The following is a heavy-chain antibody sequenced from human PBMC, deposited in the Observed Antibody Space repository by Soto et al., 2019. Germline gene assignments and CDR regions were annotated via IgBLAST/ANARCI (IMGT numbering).Heavy chain of an antibody. D-gene: IGHD3-22*01. CDR3: AAVCYYDSSGYYCYYGMDV. CDR1: GFTFTSSA. J-gene: IGHJ6*02. CDR2: IVVGSGNT. Sequence: GASVKVSCKDSGFTFTSSAVQWVRQARGQRLEWIGWIVVGSGNTNYAQKFQERVTITRDMSTSTAYMELSSLRSEDTAVYYCAAVCYYDSSGYYCYYGMDVCGQGTTVTVSS. V-gene: IGHV1-58*01.